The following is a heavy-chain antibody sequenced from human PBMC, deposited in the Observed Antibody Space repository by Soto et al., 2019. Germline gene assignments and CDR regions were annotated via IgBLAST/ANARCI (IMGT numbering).Heavy chain of an antibody. V-gene: IGHV3-30*18. CDR1: GFTFSSYG. J-gene: IGHJ4*02. D-gene: IGHD3-10*01. CDR3: AKDLRPLIIWFGER. Sequence: QVQLVESGGGVVQPGRSLRLSCAASGFTFSSYGMHWVRQTPGKGLEWVAVISHDGSGKYYTDSVQGRFTISRDNSKNTLYLQMTSLRAEDTAVYSCAKDLRPLIIWFGERWGQGTLVTVSS. CDR2: ISHDGSGK.